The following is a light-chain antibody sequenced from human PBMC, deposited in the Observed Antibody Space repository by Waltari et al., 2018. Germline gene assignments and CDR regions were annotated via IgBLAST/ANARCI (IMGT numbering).Light chain of an antibody. J-gene: IGKJ1*01. Sequence: SCRAMQSVSRTLAWYQQKPGQGPRLLIYGASTRATGIPDRFSGSGSGTDFSLTISRLEPEDFAVYYCQHYVRLPATFGQGTKVEIK. CDR3: QHYVRLPAT. CDR1: QSVSRT. V-gene: IGKV3-20*01. CDR2: GAS.